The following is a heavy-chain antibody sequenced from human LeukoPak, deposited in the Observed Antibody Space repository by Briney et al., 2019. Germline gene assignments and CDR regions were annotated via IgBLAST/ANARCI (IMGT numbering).Heavy chain of an antibody. J-gene: IGHJ4*02. CDR2: INHSGST. CDR3: ARVFVGAVAATNSDYFDY. CDR1: GGSFSGYY. V-gene: IGHV4-34*01. D-gene: IGHD2-15*01. Sequence: SETLSLTCAVYGGSFSGYYWSWIRQPPGKGLEWIGEINHSGSTNCNPSLKSRVTISVDTSKNQFSLKLSSVTAADTAVYYCARVFVGAVAATNSDYFDYWGQGTLVTVSS.